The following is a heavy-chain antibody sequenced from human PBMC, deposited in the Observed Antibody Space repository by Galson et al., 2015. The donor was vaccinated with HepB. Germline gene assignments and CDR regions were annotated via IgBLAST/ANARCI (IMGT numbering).Heavy chain of an antibody. J-gene: IGHJ6*02. CDR2: ISYDGSNK. D-gene: IGHD1-26*01. CDR3: AKVLEWELVNYYGMDV. Sequence: SLRLSCAASGFTFSSYGMHWVRQAPGKGLEWVAVISYDGSNKYYADSVKGRFTISRDNSKNTLDLQMNSLRAEDTAVYYCAKVLEWELVNYYGMDVWGQGTTVTVSS. CDR1: GFTFSSYG. V-gene: IGHV3-30*18.